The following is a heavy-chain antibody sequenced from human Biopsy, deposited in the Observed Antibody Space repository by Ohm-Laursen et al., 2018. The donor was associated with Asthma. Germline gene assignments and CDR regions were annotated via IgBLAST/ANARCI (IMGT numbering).Heavy chain of an antibody. CDR3: ARKAGSCISRTCYSLDF. V-gene: IGHV1-69*13. CDR1: GGTFNTYV. Sequence: ASVKVSCKSLGGTFNTYVIGWVRQAPGQGLEWMGGINSVFGTTAYPQKFQDRVTITADDSTSTVYMELSSLRSEDSAVYYCARKAGSCISRTCYSLDFWGQGTLVTVSS. CDR2: INSVFGTT. D-gene: IGHD2-2*01. J-gene: IGHJ4*02.